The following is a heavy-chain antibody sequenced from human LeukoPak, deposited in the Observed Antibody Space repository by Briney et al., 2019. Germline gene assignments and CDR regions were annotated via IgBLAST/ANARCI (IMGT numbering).Heavy chain of an antibody. V-gene: IGHV5-51*01. CDR1: VYSFASYW. CDR3: ARHVSSSRVAFDI. D-gene: IGHD2-2*01. J-gene: IGHJ3*02. CDR2: IFPDDSET. Sequence: GESLKFSCQAFVYSFASYWIGGVRQLPGKGLGWMGIIFPDDSETRYRPSFQGQVTISVDKSISTAYLQWSSLKALDTAMYYCARHVSSSRVAFDIWGQGTMVTVSS.